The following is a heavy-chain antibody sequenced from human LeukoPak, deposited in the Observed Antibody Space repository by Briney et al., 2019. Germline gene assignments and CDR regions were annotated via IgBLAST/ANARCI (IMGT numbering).Heavy chain of an antibody. CDR3: AKDSYYDISTGFYPDY. CDR1: GFTFGNHA. Sequence: GGSLRLSCSASGFTFGNHAMSWVRQIPGKGLQWVSSISGSGRDTYYADSVKGRFAISRDNFKSTVFLQMNSLTADDSAIYYCAKDSYYDISTGFYPDYWGQGTLVTVSS. J-gene: IGHJ4*02. D-gene: IGHD3-9*01. V-gene: IGHV3-23*01. CDR2: ISGSGRDT.